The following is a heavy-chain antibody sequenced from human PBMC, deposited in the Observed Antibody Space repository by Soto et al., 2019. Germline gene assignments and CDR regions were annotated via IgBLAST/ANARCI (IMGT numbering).Heavy chain of an antibody. Sequence: GSLSLSCAASGFTFSSYAMSWVRQAPGKGLEWVSAISGSGGSTYYADSVKGRFTISRDNSKNTLYLQMNSLRAEDTAVYYCAKYIDYGDYVFDYWGQGTLVTVSS. V-gene: IGHV3-23*01. CDR3: AKYIDYGDYVFDY. D-gene: IGHD4-17*01. CDR1: GFTFSSYA. CDR2: ISGSGGST. J-gene: IGHJ4*02.